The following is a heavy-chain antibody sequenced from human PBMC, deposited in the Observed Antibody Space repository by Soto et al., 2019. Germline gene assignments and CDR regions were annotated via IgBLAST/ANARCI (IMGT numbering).Heavy chain of an antibody. CDR2: IYYSGST. D-gene: IGHD3-10*01. Sequence: PXETLSLTCTVSGCSISSGGYYWSWIRQHPGKGLEWIGYIYYSGSTYYNPSLKSRVTISVDTSKNQFSLKLSSVTAADTAVYYCARARGDGTDYWGQGTLVTVSS. CDR1: GCSISSGGYY. V-gene: IGHV4-31*03. CDR3: ARARGDGTDY. J-gene: IGHJ4*02.